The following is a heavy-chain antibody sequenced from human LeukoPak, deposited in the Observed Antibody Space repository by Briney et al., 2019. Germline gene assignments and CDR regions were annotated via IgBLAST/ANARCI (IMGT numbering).Heavy chain of an antibody. CDR1: GFTFSTHW. J-gene: IGHJ3*02. CDR3: AKDLTSATWGRYDAFDI. D-gene: IGHD3-16*01. CDR2: IDIDESTT. V-gene: IGHV3-74*01. Sequence: GGSLRLSCAASGFTFSTHWMHWVRQAPGKGLVWVSRIDIDESTTDYADSVKGRFTISRDNSKNTLNLQMNSLRAEDTAIYYCAKDLTSATWGRYDAFDIWGQGTLVTVSS.